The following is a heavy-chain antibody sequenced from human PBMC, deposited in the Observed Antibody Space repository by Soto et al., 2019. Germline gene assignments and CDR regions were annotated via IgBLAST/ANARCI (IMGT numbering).Heavy chain of an antibody. J-gene: IGHJ6*02. CDR1: ASSLPSPY. CDR3: AREVISFFGVAYYHPDGMDV. CDR2: INPSGGST. Sequence: VYCKLSASSLPSPYFHFVGLALLQTNKWMGIINPSGGSTSYAQKFQGRVTMTRDTSTSTVYMERSSPRSEDTAVYYCAREVISFFGVAYYHPDGMDVWCQRTAVTVSS. D-gene: IGHD3-3*01. V-gene: IGHV1-46*01.